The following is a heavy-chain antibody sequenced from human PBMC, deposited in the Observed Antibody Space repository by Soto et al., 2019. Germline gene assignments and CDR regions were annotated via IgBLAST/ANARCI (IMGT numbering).Heavy chain of an antibody. V-gene: IGHV1-3*01. CDR2: INAGNGNT. J-gene: IGHJ4*02. D-gene: IGHD2-15*01. CDR3: ARDLGGGPDY. CDR1: GYTFTSYA. Sequence: ASVKVSCKASGYTFTSYAIHWVRQAPVQRLEWMGWINAGNGNTKYSQKFQDRVTITRDTSASTAYMELSSLRSEDTAVYYCARDLGGGPDYWGQGTLVTVSS.